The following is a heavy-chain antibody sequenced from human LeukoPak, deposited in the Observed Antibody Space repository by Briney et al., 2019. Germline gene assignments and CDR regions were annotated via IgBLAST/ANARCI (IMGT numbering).Heavy chain of an antibody. D-gene: IGHD6-6*01. V-gene: IGHV5-51*01. CDR1: GYSFTSYW. J-gene: IGHJ6*03. CDR3: ARYSSSSAPYYYYMDV. CDR2: IYPGDSDT. Sequence: GESLEISCKGSGYSFTSYWIGWVRQMPGKGLEWMGIIYPGDSDTRYSPSFQGQVTISADKSISTAYLQWSSLKASDTAMYYCARYSSSSAPYYYYMDVWGKGTTVTVSS.